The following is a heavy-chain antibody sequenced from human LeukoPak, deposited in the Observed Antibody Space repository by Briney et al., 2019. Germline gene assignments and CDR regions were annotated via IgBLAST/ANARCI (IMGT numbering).Heavy chain of an antibody. CDR1: GGSFSGYY. J-gene: IGHJ1*01. D-gene: IGHD6-19*01. V-gene: IGHV4-34*01. CDR2: INHSGST. CDR3: ARGSYSSGWYRRYFQH. Sequence: TSETLSLTCAVYGGSFSGYYWSWIRQPPGKGLEWIGEINHSGSTNYNPSLKSRVTISVDTSKNQFSLKLSSVTAADTAVYYCARGSYSSGWYRRYFQHWGQGPLVTVSS.